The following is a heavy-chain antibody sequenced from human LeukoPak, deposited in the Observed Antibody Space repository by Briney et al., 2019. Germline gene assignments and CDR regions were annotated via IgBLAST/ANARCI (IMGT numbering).Heavy chain of an antibody. Sequence: ASVKVSCRASGYSFTDYYIHWVRQAPGQGLEWMGWIDPNSGGTNYAQKFQGRVTMTRDTSISTAYMELSRLRSDDTAVYHCARDDDSSGYAFDIWGQGTMVTVSP. CDR3: ARDDDSSGYAFDI. CDR1: GYSFTDYY. CDR2: IDPNSGGT. V-gene: IGHV1-2*02. D-gene: IGHD3-22*01. J-gene: IGHJ3*02.